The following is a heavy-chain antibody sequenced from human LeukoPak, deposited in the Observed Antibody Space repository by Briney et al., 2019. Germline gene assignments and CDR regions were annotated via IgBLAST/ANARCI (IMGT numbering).Heavy chain of an antibody. J-gene: IGHJ5*02. CDR2: INHSGST. CDR3: ARGGPGELLQNWFDP. CDR1: GGSFSGYY. D-gene: IGHD3-10*01. V-gene: IGHV4-34*01. Sequence: SETLSLTCAVYGGSFSGYYWSWIRQPPGKGLEWIGEINHSGSTNYNPSLKSRVTISVDTSKNQFPLKLSSVTAADTAVYYCARGGPGELLQNWFDPWGQGTLVTVSS.